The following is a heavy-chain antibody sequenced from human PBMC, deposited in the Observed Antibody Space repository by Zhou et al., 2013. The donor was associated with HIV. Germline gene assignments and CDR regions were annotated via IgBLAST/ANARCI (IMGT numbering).Heavy chain of an antibody. Sequence: QVQLVQSGAEVKKAGASVKVSCKASGYTFSAFYLHWVRQAPGQGLEWMGGIIPIFGTANYAQKFQGRVTITADESTSTAYMELSSLRSEDTAVYYCAREMDCSSTSCYTFDPWGQGTLVTVSS. CDR2: IIPIFGTA. CDR3: AREMDCSSTSCYTFDP. CDR1: GYTFSAFY. D-gene: IGHD2-2*02. J-gene: IGHJ5*02. V-gene: IGHV1-69*13.